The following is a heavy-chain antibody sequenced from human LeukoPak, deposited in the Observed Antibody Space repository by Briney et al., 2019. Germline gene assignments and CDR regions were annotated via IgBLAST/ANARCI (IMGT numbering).Heavy chain of an antibody. D-gene: IGHD3-16*01. CDR3: ARGGGDRPDLGFDY. V-gene: IGHV3-66*02. J-gene: IGHJ4*02. CDR1: GFTVSSNY. CDR2: IYSGGST. Sequence: GGPLRLSCAASGFTVSSNYMSWVRQAPGKGLEWVSVIYSGGSTYYADSVKGRFTISRDNSKSTLYLQMNSLRAEDTAVYYCARGGGDRPDLGFDYWGQGTLVTVSS.